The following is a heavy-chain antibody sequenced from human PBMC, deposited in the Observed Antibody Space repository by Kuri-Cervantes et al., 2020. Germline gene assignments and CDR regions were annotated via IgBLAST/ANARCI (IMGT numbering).Heavy chain of an antibody. CDR2: IYYSGST. CDR3: ARHHWDSSGPAPFDY. D-gene: IGHD3-22*01. CDR1: GGSISSSSYY. V-gene: IGHV4-39*01. J-gene: IGHJ4*02. Sequence: ESLKISCTVSGGSISSSSYYWGWIRQPPVKGLEWIGSIYYSGSTYYNPSLKSRVTISVDTSKNQFSLKLSSVTAADTAVYYCARHHWDSSGPAPFDYWGQGTLVTVSS.